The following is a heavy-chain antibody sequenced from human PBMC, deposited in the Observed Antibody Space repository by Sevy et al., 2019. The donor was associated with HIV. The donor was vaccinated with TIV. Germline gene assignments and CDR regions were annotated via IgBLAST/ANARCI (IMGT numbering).Heavy chain of an antibody. D-gene: IGHD3-16*01. V-gene: IGHV3-43*01. Sequence: GGSLRLSCAASGFTFDDHTMHWVRQPPGKGLEWVSLISWDGGSTYYADSVKGRFTISRDNSKNSLFLQMNSLGAEDTALYYLAKDMASEGGGAYYFDYWGQGTLVTVSS. CDR2: ISWDGGST. J-gene: IGHJ4*02. CDR3: AKDMASEGGGAYYFDY. CDR1: GFTFDDHT.